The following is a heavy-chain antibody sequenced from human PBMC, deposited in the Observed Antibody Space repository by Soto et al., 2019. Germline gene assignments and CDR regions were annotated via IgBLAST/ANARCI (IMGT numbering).Heavy chain of an antibody. CDR3: ARDHYYGSGSNYYYYGMDV. V-gene: IGHV3-21*01. CDR2: ISSSSSYI. Sequence: GGSLRLSCAASGFTFSSYSMNWVRQAPGKGLEWVSSISSSSSYIYYADSVKGRFTISRDNAKNSLYLRMNSLRAEDTAVYYCARDHYYGSGSNYYYYGMDVWGQGTTVTVSS. D-gene: IGHD3-10*01. CDR1: GFTFSSYS. J-gene: IGHJ6*02.